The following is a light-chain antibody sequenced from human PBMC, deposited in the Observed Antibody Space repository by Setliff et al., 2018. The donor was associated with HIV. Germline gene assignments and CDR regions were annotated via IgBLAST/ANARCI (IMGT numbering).Light chain of an antibody. Sequence: QSVLTQPASVSGSPGQSITISCTGTSSDIGRYNLVSWYQQYPGKAPKLMIYPATKRPSGVSNRFSGSKSGNTASLTISGLPAEDEADYYCCSNTGSNTDVFGSGTKVTVL. V-gene: IGLV2-23*01. CDR1: SSDIGRYNL. J-gene: IGLJ1*01. CDR3: CSNTGSNTDV. CDR2: PAT.